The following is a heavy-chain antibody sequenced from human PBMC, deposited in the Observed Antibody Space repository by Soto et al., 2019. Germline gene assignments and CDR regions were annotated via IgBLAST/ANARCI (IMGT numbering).Heavy chain of an antibody. CDR1: GFTFSSYG. Sequence: PGGSLRLSCAASGFTFSSYGMHWVRQAPGKGPEWVAVIWYDGSDTYYADSVKGRFTISRDNSKNTLYLQMNSLRADDTAVYYCARDQGDGWGQGTLVTVSS. J-gene: IGHJ4*02. V-gene: IGHV3-33*01. CDR3: ARDQGDG. D-gene: IGHD2-21*02. CDR2: IWYDGSDT.